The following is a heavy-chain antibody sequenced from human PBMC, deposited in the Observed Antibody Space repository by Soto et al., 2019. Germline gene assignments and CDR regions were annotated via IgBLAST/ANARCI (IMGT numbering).Heavy chain of an antibody. D-gene: IGHD6-19*01. Sequence: ASVKVSCKASGYTFTSYGISWVRRAPGQGLEWMGWISAYNGNTNYAQKLQGRVTMTTDTSTSTAYMELRSLRSDDTAVYYCAMGSSGWYGDTYFDYWGQGTLVTSPQ. CDR1: GYTFTSYG. J-gene: IGHJ4*02. V-gene: IGHV1-18*01. CDR3: AMGSSGWYGDTYFDY. CDR2: ISAYNGNT.